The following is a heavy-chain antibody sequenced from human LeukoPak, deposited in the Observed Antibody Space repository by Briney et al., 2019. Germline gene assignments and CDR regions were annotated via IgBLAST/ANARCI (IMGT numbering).Heavy chain of an antibody. CDR2: ISSSGGVT. D-gene: IGHD3-10*01. V-gene: IGHV3-23*01. J-gene: IGHJ4*02. Sequence: PGGSLRLSCATSGLTFTRYAMSWVRQAPGKGLEWVSGISSSGGVTYSADSVKGRFTISRDNSKNTLYLQMNSLRAEDTAVYYCAKDPRIGYYGSDSWGQGTLVTVSS. CDR3: AKDPRIGYYGSDS. CDR1: GLTFTRYA.